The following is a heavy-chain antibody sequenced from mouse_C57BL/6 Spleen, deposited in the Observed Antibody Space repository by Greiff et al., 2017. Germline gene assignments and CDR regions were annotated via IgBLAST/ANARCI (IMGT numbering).Heavy chain of an antibody. CDR3: ATGTHWYFDV. CDR1: GYSITSGYY. D-gene: IGHD4-1*01. J-gene: IGHJ1*03. Sequence: EVKLMESGPGLVKPSQSLSLTCSVTGYSITSGYYWNWIRQFPGNKMEWMGYISYDGSNNYNPSRKNRIAITRDTSKNQFFLKLNSVTPEDTATYCCATGTHWYFDVWGTGTTVTVSS. CDR2: ISYDGSN. V-gene: IGHV3-6*01.